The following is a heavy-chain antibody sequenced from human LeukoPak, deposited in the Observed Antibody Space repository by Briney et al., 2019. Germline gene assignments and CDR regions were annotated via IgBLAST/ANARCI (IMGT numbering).Heavy chain of an antibody. Sequence: PSETLSLTCTVSGGSISSGGYYWGWIRQPPGKGLEWIGSIYYSGSTYYNPSLKSRVTISVDTSKNQFSLKLSSVTAADTAVYYCARRMPVTSIDWGQGTLVTVSS. CDR1: GGSISSGGYY. CDR2: IYYSGST. V-gene: IGHV4-39*01. D-gene: IGHD4-11*01. J-gene: IGHJ4*02. CDR3: ARRMPVTSID.